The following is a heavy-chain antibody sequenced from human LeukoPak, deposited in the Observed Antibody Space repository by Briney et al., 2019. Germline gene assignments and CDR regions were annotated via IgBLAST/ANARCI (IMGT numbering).Heavy chain of an antibody. CDR1: GYSSSSGYY. CDR3: APQVSSGWYGGPFDY. J-gene: IGHJ4*02. D-gene: IGHD6-19*01. Sequence: SETLSLTCTVSGYSSSSGYYWGWIRQPPGKGLEWIGSIYHSGSTYYNPSLKSRVTISVDTSKNQFSLKLSSVTAADTAVYYCAPQVSSGWYGGPFDYWGQGTLVTVSS. V-gene: IGHV4-38-2*02. CDR2: IYHSGST.